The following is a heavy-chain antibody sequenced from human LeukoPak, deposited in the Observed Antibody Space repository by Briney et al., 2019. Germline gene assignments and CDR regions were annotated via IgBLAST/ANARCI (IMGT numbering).Heavy chain of an antibody. CDR3: AGVGGYSYGSFDY. D-gene: IGHD5-18*01. J-gene: IGHJ4*02. CDR2: IYYSGST. V-gene: IGHV4-59*01. Sequence: SETLSLTCTVSGGSISSYYWGWIRQPPGKGLEWIGYIYYSGSTNYNPSLKSRVTILVDTSKSQFSLKLSSVTAADTAVYYCAGVGGYSYGSFDYWGQGTLVTVSS. CDR1: GGSISSYY.